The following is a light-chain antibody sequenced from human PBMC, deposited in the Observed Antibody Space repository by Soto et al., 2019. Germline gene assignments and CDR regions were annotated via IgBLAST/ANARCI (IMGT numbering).Light chain of an antibody. J-gene: IGLJ3*02. Sequence: QSALTQPASVSGSRGQSITISCTGTSSDVGGYDYVSWYEQLPGKDPKLMIFDVNHRPSGVSNRFSGSKSGNTASLTISGLQAEDEADYYCCSYTSSSHWVFGGGTKLTVL. CDR1: SSDVGGYDY. V-gene: IGLV2-14*01. CDR2: DVN. CDR3: CSYTSSSHWV.